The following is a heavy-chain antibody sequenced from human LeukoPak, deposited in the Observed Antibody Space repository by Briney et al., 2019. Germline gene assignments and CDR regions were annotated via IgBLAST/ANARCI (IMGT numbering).Heavy chain of an antibody. CDR2: ISSGSRTI. D-gene: IGHD3-22*01. CDR3: ARDYYDSSGYFYPNAFDI. V-gene: IGHV3-48*02. J-gene: IGHJ3*02. CDR1: GFTFSTYS. Sequence: TGGSLRLSCAASGFTFSTYSMNWVRQAPGEGLEWISYISSGSRTIYYADSVKGRFTISSDNAKNSLYLQMNSLRDEDTAVYYCARDYYDSSGYFYPNAFDIWGQGTMVTVSS.